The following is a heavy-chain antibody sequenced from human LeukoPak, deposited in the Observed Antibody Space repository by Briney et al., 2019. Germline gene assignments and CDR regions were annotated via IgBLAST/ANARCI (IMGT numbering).Heavy chain of an antibody. D-gene: IGHD3-10*01. CDR1: GYTFTSYY. CDR2: INPSGGST. J-gene: IGHJ4*02. Sequence: ASVKVSCKASGYTFTSYYMHWVRQAPGQGLEWMGIINPSGGSTSYAQKFQGRVTMTRDTSTSTVYMELSSLRSEDTAVYYCARDPGDYGSGSYVDYWGQGTLVTVSS. CDR3: ARDPGDYGSGSYVDY. V-gene: IGHV1-46*01.